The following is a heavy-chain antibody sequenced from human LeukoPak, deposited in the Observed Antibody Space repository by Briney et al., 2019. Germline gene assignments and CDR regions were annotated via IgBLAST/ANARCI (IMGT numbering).Heavy chain of an antibody. D-gene: IGHD6-19*01. V-gene: IGHV3-23*01. CDR1: GFTFLTNA. CDR3: AKAGRSGWYPGWPFDI. CDR2: IRDSGAST. J-gene: IGHJ3*02. Sequence: GGSLRLSCEASGFTFLTNAMSWFRQAPGKGLKWVSVIRDSGASTYYADSVKGRFTISRDNSKNTLYLQMNSLRAEDTAVYYCAKAGRSGWYPGWPFDIWGQGTMVTVSS.